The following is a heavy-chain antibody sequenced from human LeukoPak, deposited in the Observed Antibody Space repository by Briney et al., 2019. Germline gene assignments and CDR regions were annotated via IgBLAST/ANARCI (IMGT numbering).Heavy chain of an antibody. Sequence: SGGSLRLFCAASGFTFSSCAMNWVRQAPGKGLGWVSGISGSGDNTHRADTLKGRFTISRDNSKNTLYLHMNTLRAEDTAVYYCAKLLSDFWSYADYWGQGTLVTVSS. CDR1: GFTFSSCA. V-gene: IGHV3-23*01. CDR2: ISGSGDNT. CDR3: AKLLSDFWSYADY. D-gene: IGHD3-3*01. J-gene: IGHJ4*02.